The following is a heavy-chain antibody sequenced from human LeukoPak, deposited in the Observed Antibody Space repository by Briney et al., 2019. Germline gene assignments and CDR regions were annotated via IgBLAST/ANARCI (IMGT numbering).Heavy chain of an antibody. CDR1: GFTFSSYW. V-gene: IGHV3-7*01. Sequence: GGSLRLSCAASGFTFSSYWMSWVRQAPGKGLEWVANIKQDGSEKYYVDSVKDRFTISRDNAKNSLYLQMNSLRAEDTAVYYCARYSPCSGGSCYYYYYYYGMDVWGQGTTVTVSS. CDR3: ARYSPCSGGSCYYYYYYYGMDV. CDR2: IKQDGSEK. D-gene: IGHD2-15*01. J-gene: IGHJ6*02.